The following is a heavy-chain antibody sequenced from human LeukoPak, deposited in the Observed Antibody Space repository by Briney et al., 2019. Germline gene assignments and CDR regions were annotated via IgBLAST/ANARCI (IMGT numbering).Heavy chain of an antibody. V-gene: IGHV3-23*01. CDR2: ISGSGGST. D-gene: IGHD3-16*01. CDR3: AKWRGSYAYYYYMDV. J-gene: IGHJ6*03. CDR1: GFTFSTYA. Sequence: PGGSLRVSCAASGFTFSTYAMSWVRQAPGKGLEWVSFISGSGGSTYYVDSVKGRFTISRDNSKNTLYLQMNSLRAEDTAVYYCAKWRGSYAYYYYMDVWGKGTTVTVSS.